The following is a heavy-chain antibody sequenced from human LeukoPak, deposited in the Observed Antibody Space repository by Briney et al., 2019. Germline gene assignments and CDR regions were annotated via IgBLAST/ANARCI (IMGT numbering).Heavy chain of an antibody. J-gene: IGHJ4*02. CDR1: GFTFSGYS. V-gene: IGHV3-21*01. Sequence: GGSLRLSCAASGFTFSGYSMNWVRQAPGKGLEWVSSISSSSNIYYADSMKGRFTVSRDNARNSVYLQMNSLRVEDTAVYYCVRGRYNYGYIFDYWGQGTLVTVSS. D-gene: IGHD5-18*01. CDR2: ISSSSNI. CDR3: VRGRYNYGYIFDY.